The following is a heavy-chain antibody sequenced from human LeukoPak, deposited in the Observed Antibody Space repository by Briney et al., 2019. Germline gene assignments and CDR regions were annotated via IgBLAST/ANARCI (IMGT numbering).Heavy chain of an antibody. Sequence: RWASVKVSCTASGYTFTSYDINWVRQATGQGLEWMGWMNPNSGNTGYAEKFQGRVTMTRNTSIRTAYMELSSLRSDDTAVYYCARGRGYSYGYADYWGQGTLVTVSS. J-gene: IGHJ4*02. CDR1: GYTFTSYD. CDR3: ARGRGYSYGYADY. D-gene: IGHD5-18*01. V-gene: IGHV1-8*01. CDR2: MNPNSGNT.